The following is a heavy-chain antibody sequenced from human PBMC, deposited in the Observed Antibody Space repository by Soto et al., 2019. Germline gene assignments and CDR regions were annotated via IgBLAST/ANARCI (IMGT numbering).Heavy chain of an antibody. Sequence: SETLSLTCAVYGSSFSGYYWSCIRQPPGKGREWIGEINHSGSTNYNPSLKSRVTISVDTSKNHFSLKLSSVTAADTAVYYCARGRPSLRFLEWLFAANYFDYCGQGTLVTVSS. D-gene: IGHD3-3*01. CDR3: ARGRPSLRFLEWLFAANYFDY. V-gene: IGHV4-34*01. CDR2: INHSGST. J-gene: IGHJ4*02. CDR1: GSSFSGYY.